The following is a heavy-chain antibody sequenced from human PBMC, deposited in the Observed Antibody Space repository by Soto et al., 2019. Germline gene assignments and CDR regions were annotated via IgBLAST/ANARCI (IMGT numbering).Heavy chain of an antibody. V-gene: IGHV4-59*08. CDR2: IYYSGST. J-gene: IGHJ4*02. Sequence: SETLSLTCAVSGGSISSSYYWSWIRQPPGKGLEWIGYIYYSGSTNYNPSLKSRLTISLDTSKNQFSLKLSSVTAADTAVYYCASSRGGYFDNWGQGTLVTVSS. CDR3: ASSRGGYFDN. D-gene: IGHD3-10*01. CDR1: GGSISSSYY.